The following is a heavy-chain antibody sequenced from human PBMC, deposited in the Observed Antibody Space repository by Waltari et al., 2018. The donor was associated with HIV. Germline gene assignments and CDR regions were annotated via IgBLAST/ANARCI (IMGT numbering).Heavy chain of an antibody. V-gene: IGHV3-9*01. CDR2: ISWNSGSI. CDR3: AKADHDPY. J-gene: IGHJ4*02. D-gene: IGHD3-16*01. Sequence: EVQLVESGGGLVQPGRSLRLSCAASGFTFDDYAMHWVRQAPGKGLEWVSGISWNSGSIGYADSVKGRFTISRDNAKNSLYLQMNSLRAEDTALYYCAKADHDPYWGQGTLVTVSS. CDR1: GFTFDDYA.